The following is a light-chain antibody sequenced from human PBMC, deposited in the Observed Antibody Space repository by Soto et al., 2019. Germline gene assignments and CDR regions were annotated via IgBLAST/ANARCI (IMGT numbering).Light chain of an antibody. J-gene: IGLJ2*01. Sequence: QLVLTQSPSASASLGASVKLTCTLSSGHSSYAIAWHQQQPEKGPRYLMKLNSDGSHSKGDGIPDRFSGSSSGAERYLTISRLQSEDEAEYYCQTWGNGTHVVFGGGTKLTVL. CDR1: SGHSSYA. CDR2: LNSDGSH. CDR3: QTWGNGTHVV. V-gene: IGLV4-69*01.